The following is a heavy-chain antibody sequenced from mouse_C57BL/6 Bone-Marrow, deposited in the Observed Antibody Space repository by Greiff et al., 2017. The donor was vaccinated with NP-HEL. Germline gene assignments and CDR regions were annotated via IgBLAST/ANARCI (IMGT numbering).Heavy chain of an antibody. D-gene: IGHD1-1*01. J-gene: IGHJ1*03. CDR3: ARRGYYYGSSPLYWYFDV. Sequence: QVQLQQPGAELVKPGASVKMSCKASGYTFTSYWITWVKQRPGHGLEWIGDIYPGSGSTNYNEKFKSKATLTVDTSSSTAYMQLSSLTSEDSAVYYCARRGYYYGSSPLYWYFDVWGTGTTVTVSS. CDR2: IYPGSGST. V-gene: IGHV1-55*01. CDR1: GYTFTSYW.